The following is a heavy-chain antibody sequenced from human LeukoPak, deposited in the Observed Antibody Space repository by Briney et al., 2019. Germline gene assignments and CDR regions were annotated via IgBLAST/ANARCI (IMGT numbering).Heavy chain of an antibody. D-gene: IGHD5-24*01. J-gene: IGHJ4*02. V-gene: IGHV4-59*01. CDR1: GGSISSYY. Sequence: SETLPLTCTVSGGSISSYYWSWIRQPPGKGLEWIGYIYYSGSTNYNPSLKSRVTISVDTSKNQFSLKLSSVTAADTAVYYCARATIHGELDYWGQGTLVTVSS. CDR3: ARATIHGELDY. CDR2: IYYSGST.